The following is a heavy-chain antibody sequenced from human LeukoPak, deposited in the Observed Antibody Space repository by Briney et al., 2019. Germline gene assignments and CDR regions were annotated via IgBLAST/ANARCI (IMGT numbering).Heavy chain of an antibody. CDR1: GGSISSYF. V-gene: IGHV4-59*01. D-gene: IGHD3-10*01. CDR2: IYYSGST. J-gene: IGHJ4*02. CDR3: ARLAYGSGSYYFDY. Sequence: PSETLSLTCTVSGGSISSYFWSWIRQPPGERLEWIAYIYYSGSTNYNPSLRSRVTISVDTSKNQFSLKLNSVTAADTAVYYCARLAYGSGSYYFDYWGQGTLVTVSS.